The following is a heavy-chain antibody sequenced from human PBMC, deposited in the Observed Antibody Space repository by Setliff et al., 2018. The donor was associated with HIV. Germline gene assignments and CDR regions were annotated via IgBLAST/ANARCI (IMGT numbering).Heavy chain of an antibody. V-gene: IGHV1-2*02. J-gene: IGHJ3*02. CDR3: ARDPGYKSSWYGAFDI. CDR1: GDAFTDYY. Sequence: GASVKVSCKASGDAFTDYYIHWVRQAPGQGLEWMGWINPNSGGTNYAQKFQGRVTMTRDTSISTAFMDLSRLRSGDTAVYYCARDPGYKSSWYGAFDIWGQGTMVTVSS. D-gene: IGHD6-13*01. CDR2: INPNSGGT.